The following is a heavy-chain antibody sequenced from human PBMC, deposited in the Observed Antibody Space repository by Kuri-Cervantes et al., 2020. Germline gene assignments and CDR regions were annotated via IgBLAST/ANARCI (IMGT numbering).Heavy chain of an antibody. CDR2: ISSRGSTI. V-gene: IGHV3-11*01. Sequence: LSLTCAASGFTFSDYYMSWIRQAPGKGLEWVSYISSRGSTIYSADSVRGRFTISRDTAKNSLYLQMNTLRAGDTAVYFCARGTPLRYSGSYHFFDYWGQGTLVTVSS. CDR1: GFTFSDYY. D-gene: IGHD1-26*01. J-gene: IGHJ4*02. CDR3: ARGTPLRYSGSYHFFDY.